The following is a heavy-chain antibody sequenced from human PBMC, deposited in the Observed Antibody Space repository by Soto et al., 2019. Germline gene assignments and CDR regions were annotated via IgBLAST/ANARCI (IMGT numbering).Heavy chain of an antibody. Sequence: GGSLRLSCAASGFTFSTYSMNWFRQAPGKGLEWVSSITSSSSYIYYADSVKGRFTISRDNAKNSLYLQMNSLRAEDTAVYYCASSSRTIPIFGVVTLDFDYWGQGTLVTVSS. CDR1: GFTFSTYS. D-gene: IGHD3-3*01. J-gene: IGHJ4*02. V-gene: IGHV3-21*01. CDR2: ITSSSSYI. CDR3: ASSSRTIPIFGVVTLDFDY.